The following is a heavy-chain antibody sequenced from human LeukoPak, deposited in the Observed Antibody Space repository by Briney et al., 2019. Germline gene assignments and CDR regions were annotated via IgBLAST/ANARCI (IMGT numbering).Heavy chain of an antibody. CDR2: ISGTGDNT. V-gene: IGHV3-23*01. CDR1: GFTFSGFA. Sequence: GGSLRLSCAASGFTFSGFAMSWVRRTPGKGLEWVSGISGTGDNTLCADSVKGRFTISRDKSKNTLYLEMNSLRAEDTAIYYCAKMKGHPLPKYYMDVWGRGTTVNVSS. D-gene: IGHD1-26*01. J-gene: IGHJ6*01. CDR3: AKMKGHPLPKYYMDV.